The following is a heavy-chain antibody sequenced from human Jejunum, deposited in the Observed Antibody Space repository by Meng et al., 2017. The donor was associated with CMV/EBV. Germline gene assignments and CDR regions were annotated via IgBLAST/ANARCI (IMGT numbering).Heavy chain of an antibody. V-gene: IGHV2-5*02. CDR1: GFSLSTSGVG. Sequence: TCTFSGFSLSTSGVGGGWIRQSPGKALEWLAIIYWDDDKRYRPSLKSRLTITKDTSKNQVVLTMTNMDPVDTATYYCTHRRGSLAPLDWGQGTLVTVSS. CDR2: IYWDDDK. D-gene: IGHD1-1*01. J-gene: IGHJ4*02. CDR3: THRRGSLAPLD.